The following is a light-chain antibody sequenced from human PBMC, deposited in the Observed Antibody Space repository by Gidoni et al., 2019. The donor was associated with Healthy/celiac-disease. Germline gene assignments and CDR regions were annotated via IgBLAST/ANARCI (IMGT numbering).Light chain of an antibody. Sequence: IQLTQSPSFLSASVGDRVTLTCRASQGISSYLAWYQQKPGKAPKLLIYAASTLQGGVPSRFSGSGSGTEFTLTISSLQPEDFATYACQQLSSSPLTFGPGTKVDIK. CDR1: QGISSY. CDR2: AAS. CDR3: QQLSSSPLT. V-gene: IGKV1-9*01. J-gene: IGKJ3*01.